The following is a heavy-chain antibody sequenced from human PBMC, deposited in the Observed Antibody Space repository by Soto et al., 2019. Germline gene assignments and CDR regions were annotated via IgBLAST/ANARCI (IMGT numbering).Heavy chain of an antibody. Sequence: QVRLVESGGGLVKPGGSLRLSCAASGFTFTDYYMSWFRQAPGKGLEWVSQISRTGATIYYADSVKGRFTISRDNAENSRYLQMTSLRCEDTAMDYCALRFVVRGACEPWGQGTLVTVSS. J-gene: IGHJ5*02. V-gene: IGHV3-11*01. D-gene: IGHD3-10*01. CDR3: ALRFVVRGACEP. CDR1: GFTFTDYY. CDR2: ISRTGATI.